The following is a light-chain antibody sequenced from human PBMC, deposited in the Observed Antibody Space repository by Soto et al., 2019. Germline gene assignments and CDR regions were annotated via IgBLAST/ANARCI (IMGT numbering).Light chain of an antibody. V-gene: IGKV3-20*01. CDR2: DTS. CDR1: HNITNNY. J-gene: IGKJ2*01. Sequence: ETVLAQSPGTLSLSPGERATLSCRASHNITNNYLAWYQQKPGQAPRLLIYDTSSRAIGIPDKFSGSGSGTDFTLTISRLEPEDFAVYYCHHYYGLLRGFAFGQGTKVDIK. CDR3: HHYYGLLRGFA.